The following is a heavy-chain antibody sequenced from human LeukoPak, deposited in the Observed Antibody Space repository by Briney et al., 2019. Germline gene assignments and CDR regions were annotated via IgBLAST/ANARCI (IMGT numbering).Heavy chain of an antibody. CDR3: ASTLPVGIAVAGPYNWFDP. D-gene: IGHD6-19*01. J-gene: IGHJ5*02. Sequence: GASVKVSCKASGYTFTGYYMHWVRQAPGQGLEWMGWINPNSGGTNYAQKFQGRVTMTRDTSISTAYMELSRLRSDDTAVYYCASTLPVGIAVAGPYNWFDPWGQGTLVTVSS. CDR1: GYTFTGYY. CDR2: INPNSGGT. V-gene: IGHV1-2*02.